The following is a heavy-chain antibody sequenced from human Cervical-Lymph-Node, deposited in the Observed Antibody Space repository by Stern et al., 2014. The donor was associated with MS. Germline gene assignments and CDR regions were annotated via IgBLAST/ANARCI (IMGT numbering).Heavy chain of an antibody. CDR2: IANVGIT. CDR1: GFTVSRDY. J-gene: IGHJ4*02. CDR3: ARDTSSPERSDW. V-gene: IGHV3-53*01. D-gene: IGHD3-16*01. Sequence: VQLVQSGGGVIQPGGSLRLSCTASGFTVSRDYMTWVRQAPGKGLEWVSRIANVGITSYTDSMKGRFAISRDDSKNSVYLHMTSLRAEDTAMYYCARDTSSPERSDWWGQGTLVTVSS.